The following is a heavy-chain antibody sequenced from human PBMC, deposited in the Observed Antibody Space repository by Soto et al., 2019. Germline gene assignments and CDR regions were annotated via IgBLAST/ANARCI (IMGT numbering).Heavy chain of an antibody. CDR3: ARTSAVAGYYYYYYGMEV. CDR1: GYTFTSYA. V-gene: IGHV1-3*01. CDR2: INAGNGNT. J-gene: IGHJ6*02. Sequence: ASVKVSCKASGYTFTSYAMHWVRQAPGQRLEWMGWINAGNGNTKYSQKFQGRVTITRDNAKNSLYLQMNSLRDEDTAVYYCARTSAVAGYYYYYYGMEVWGQGTTVTVSS. D-gene: IGHD6-13*01.